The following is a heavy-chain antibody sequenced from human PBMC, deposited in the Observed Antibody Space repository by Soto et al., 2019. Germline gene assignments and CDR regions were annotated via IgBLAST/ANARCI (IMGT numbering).Heavy chain of an antibody. CDR1: GGTFSSFA. V-gene: IGHV1-69*01. D-gene: IGHD3-22*01. J-gene: IGHJ4*02. CDR3: ARDSYYDSSGYYFESSY. CDR2: IIPVFGTA. Sequence: QVQLVQSGAEVKKPGSSVKVSCTASGGTFSSFAISWVRQAPGQGLEWMGGIIPVFGTANYAQKFQGRVTITADESTSTAYMELSSLRSDDTAVYYCARDSYYDSSGYYFESSYWGQGTLVTVSS.